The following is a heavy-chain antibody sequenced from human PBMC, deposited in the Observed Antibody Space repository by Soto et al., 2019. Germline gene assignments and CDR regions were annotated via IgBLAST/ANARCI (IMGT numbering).Heavy chain of an antibody. CDR3: ARFNIVVVPAAISGWFDP. V-gene: IGHV4-61*08. CDR2: IYYSGST. CDR1: GGSISSGGYY. D-gene: IGHD2-2*01. J-gene: IGHJ5*02. Sequence: SETLSLTCTVSGGSISSGGYYWSWIRQHPGKGLEWIGYIYYSGSTNYNPSLKSRVTISVDTSKNQFSLKLSSVTAADTAVYYCARFNIVVVPAAISGWFDPWGQGTLVTVS.